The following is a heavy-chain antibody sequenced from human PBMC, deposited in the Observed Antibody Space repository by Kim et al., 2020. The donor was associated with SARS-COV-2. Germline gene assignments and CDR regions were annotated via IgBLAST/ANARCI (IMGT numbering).Heavy chain of an antibody. V-gene: IGHV3-23*01. J-gene: IGHJ4*02. D-gene: IGHD2-15*01. Sequence: GGSLRLSCAASGFTFSSYAMSWVRQAPEKGLEWVSSICYSGSSAYYADSVKGRFTISRDNSKNTLTLQMNSLRAEDTAKYYCAKDGSYYYVDYWGQGTLVTVSS. CDR1: GFTFSSYA. CDR2: ICYSGSSA. CDR3: AKDGSYYYVDY.